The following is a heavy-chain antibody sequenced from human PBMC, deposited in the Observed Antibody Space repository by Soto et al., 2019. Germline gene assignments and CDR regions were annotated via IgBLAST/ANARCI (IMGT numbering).Heavy chain of an antibody. V-gene: IGHV3-30*18. Sequence: VQLVESGGGVVQPGRSLRLSCAASGFTFSDYAMHWVRQAPGKGLEWVAVVSHDGRNTHYADSVKGRFTISRDSSKNTVSREMTSRGAEDTAVYYGAKGGRQGLATSDFNNWGQGALVPVSS. D-gene: IGHD6-19*01. CDR2: VSHDGRNT. CDR1: GFTFSDYA. J-gene: IGHJ4*02. CDR3: AKGGRQGLATSDFNN.